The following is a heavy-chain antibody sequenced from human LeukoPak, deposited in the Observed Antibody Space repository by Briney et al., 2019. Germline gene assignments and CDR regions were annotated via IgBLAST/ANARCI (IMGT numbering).Heavy chain of an antibody. J-gene: IGHJ4*02. CDR2: INSDGSST. D-gene: IGHD5-24*01. V-gene: IGHV3-74*01. CDR3: ARRGDGYNIDY. CDR1: GFTFSSYW. Sequence: GGSLRLSCAASGFTFSSYWMHWVRQAPGKGLVWVSRINSDGSSTSYADSVKGRFTISRDNAKNTLYLQMSSLRAEDTAVYCCARRGDGYNIDYWGQGTLVTVSS.